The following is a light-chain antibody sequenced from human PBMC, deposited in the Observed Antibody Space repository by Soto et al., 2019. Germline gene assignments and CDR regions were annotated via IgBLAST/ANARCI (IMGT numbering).Light chain of an antibody. CDR3: QSYDSSLTAVV. CDR1: SSNIGAGYD. Sequence: QPVLTQPPSVSGAPGQRVTISCTGSSSNIGAGYDVHWYQQLPGTAPRLLIYANSNRPSGVPDRFSGSKSYTSASLAITGLQAEDEADYYCQSYDSSLTAVVFGGGTKLTVL. V-gene: IGLV1-40*01. CDR2: ANS. J-gene: IGLJ2*01.